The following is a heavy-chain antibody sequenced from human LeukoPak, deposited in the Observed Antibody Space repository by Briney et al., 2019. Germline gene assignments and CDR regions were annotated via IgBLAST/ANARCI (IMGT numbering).Heavy chain of an antibody. J-gene: IGHJ4*02. V-gene: IGHV3-48*04. CDR1: GFTFSSYS. Sequence: PGGSLRLSCAASGFTFSSYSMHWVRQAPGNGLEWVSYISSSSSTIYYADSVKGRFTISRDNAKNSLYLQMNSLRAEDTAVYYCARDSSGYYSPLDYWGQRTLVTVSS. CDR2: ISSSSSTI. CDR3: ARDSSGYYSPLDY. D-gene: IGHD3-22*01.